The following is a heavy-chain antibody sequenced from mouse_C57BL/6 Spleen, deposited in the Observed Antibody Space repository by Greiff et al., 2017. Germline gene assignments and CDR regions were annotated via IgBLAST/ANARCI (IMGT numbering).Heavy chain of an antibody. V-gene: IGHV1-80*01. Sequence: VQLQQSGAELVKPGASVKISCKASGYAFSSYWMNWVKQRPGKGLEWIGQIYPGDGDTNYNGKLKGKATLTADKSSSTAYMQLSSLTSEDSAVYFCAREGGYGSRYFDVWGTGTTVTVSS. CDR3: AREGGYGSRYFDV. D-gene: IGHD1-1*01. CDR1: GYAFSSYW. CDR2: IYPGDGDT. J-gene: IGHJ1*03.